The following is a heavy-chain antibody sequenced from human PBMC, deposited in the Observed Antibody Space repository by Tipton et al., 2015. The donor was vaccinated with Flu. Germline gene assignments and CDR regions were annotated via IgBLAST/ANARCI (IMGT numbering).Heavy chain of an antibody. CDR3: ARAGWLLPFDY. J-gene: IGHJ4*02. Sequence: TLSLTCTVSGGSISSGSYYWSWIRQPAGKGLEWIGRIYTSGSTNYNPSLKSRVTISVDTSKNQFSLKLSSVTAADTAVYYCARAGWLLPFDYWGQGTLATVSS. V-gene: IGHV4-61*02. CDR2: IYTSGST. CDR1: GGSISSGSYY. D-gene: IGHD3-22*01.